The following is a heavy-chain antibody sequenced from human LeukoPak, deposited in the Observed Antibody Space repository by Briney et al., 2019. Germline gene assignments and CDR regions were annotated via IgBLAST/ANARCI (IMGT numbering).Heavy chain of an antibody. V-gene: IGHV3-30-3*01. J-gene: IGHJ4*01. Sequence: GGSLRLSCAASGFTFSSYAMHWVRQAPGKGLEWVAVISYDGSNKYYADSVKGRFTISRDNSKNTLYLQMNSLRAEDTAVYYCASRFDWGQEPWSPSPQ. CDR3: ASRFD. CDR2: ISYDGSNK. CDR1: GFTFSSYA.